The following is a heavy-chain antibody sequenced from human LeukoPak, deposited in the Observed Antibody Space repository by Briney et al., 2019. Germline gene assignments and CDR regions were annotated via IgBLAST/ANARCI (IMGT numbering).Heavy chain of an antibody. V-gene: IGHV4-59*08. Sequence: PSETLSPTCTVSGGSISSYYWSWIRQPPVKGLEWIGYIYYSGSTNYNPSLKSRVTISVDTSKNQFSLKLSSVTAADTAVYYCARHRTWELHLSYYFDYWGQGTLVTVSS. CDR2: IYYSGST. CDR3: ARHRTWELHLSYYFDY. D-gene: IGHD1-26*01. CDR1: GGSISSYY. J-gene: IGHJ4*02.